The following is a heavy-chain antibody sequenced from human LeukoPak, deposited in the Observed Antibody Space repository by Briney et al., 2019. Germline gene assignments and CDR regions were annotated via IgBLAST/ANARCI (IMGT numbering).Heavy chain of an antibody. V-gene: IGHV1-8*01. D-gene: IGHD3-22*01. CDR2: MSPVSGKT. CDR3: ARDLLYYYDSSGYYYDAFDI. J-gene: IGHJ3*02. CDR1: GYTFTSYD. Sequence: ASVKVSCKASGYTFTSYDVNWVRQAPGQGLEWMGWMSPVSGKTGYAQKFQGRVTMTRNTSISTAYLDLSSLTSEDTAVYYCARDLLYYYDSSGYYYDAFDIWGQGTMVTVSS.